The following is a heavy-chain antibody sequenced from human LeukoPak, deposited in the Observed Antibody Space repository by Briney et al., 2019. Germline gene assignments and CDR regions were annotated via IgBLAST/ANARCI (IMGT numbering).Heavy chain of an antibody. CDR1: GFAFSSYA. CDR2: ISGSGGST. V-gene: IGHV3-23*01. D-gene: IGHD6-19*01. CDR3: AKDLWQWLEAFDI. Sequence: GGSLRLSCAASGFAFSSYAMSWVRQAPGKGLEWVSAISGSGGSTYYADSVKGRFTISRDNSKNTLYLQMNSLRAEDTAVYYCAKDLWQWLEAFDIWGQGTMVTVSS. J-gene: IGHJ3*02.